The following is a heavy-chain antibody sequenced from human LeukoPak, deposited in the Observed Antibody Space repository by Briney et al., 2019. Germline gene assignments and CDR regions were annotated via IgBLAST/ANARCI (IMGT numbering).Heavy chain of an antibody. CDR3: ARDLWAYNWNDVIQEREGY. Sequence: GGSLRLSCAASGFTFSSYWMHWVRQAPGKGLVWASRINSDGSSTSYADSVKGRFTISRDNAKNTLYLQMNSLRAEDTAVYYCARDLWAYNWNDVIQEREGYWGQGTLVTVSS. V-gene: IGHV3-74*01. J-gene: IGHJ4*02. D-gene: IGHD1-1*01. CDR2: INSDGSST. CDR1: GFTFSSYW.